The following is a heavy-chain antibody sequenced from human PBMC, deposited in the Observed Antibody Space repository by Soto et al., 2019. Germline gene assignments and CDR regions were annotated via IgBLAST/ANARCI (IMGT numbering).Heavy chain of an antibody. CDR2: IIPILGIA. Sequence: QVQLVQSGAEVKKPGSSVKVSCKASGGTFSSYTISWVRQAPGQGLEWMGRIIPILGIANYAQKFQGRVTITADKSTSTAYMEVSSLRSEDTAVYYWARGGGASYADAFDIWGQGTMVTVSS. CDR1: GGTFSSYT. CDR3: ARGGGASYADAFDI. D-gene: IGHD3-16*01. J-gene: IGHJ3*02. V-gene: IGHV1-69*02.